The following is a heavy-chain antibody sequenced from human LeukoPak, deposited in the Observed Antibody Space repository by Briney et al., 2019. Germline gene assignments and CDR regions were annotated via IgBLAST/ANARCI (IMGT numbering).Heavy chain of an antibody. CDR1: GGSISSGDYY. D-gene: IGHD2-2*01. Sequence: SETLSLTCTVSGGSISSGDYYWSWIRQPPGKGLEWIGYIYHSGSTYYNPSLKSRVTISVDTSKNQFSLKLSSVTAADTAVYYCASATRGLVVVPAAIHGPYFDYWGQGTLVTVSS. J-gene: IGHJ4*02. V-gene: IGHV4-30-4*08. CDR2: IYHSGST. CDR3: ASATRGLVVVPAAIHGPYFDY.